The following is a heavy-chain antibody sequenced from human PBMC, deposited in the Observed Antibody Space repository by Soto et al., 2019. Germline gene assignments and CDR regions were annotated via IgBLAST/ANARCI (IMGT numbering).Heavy chain of an antibody. CDR1: GLSVSSND. J-gene: IGHJ4*02. CDR3: ARDLRWNAGCDY. V-gene: IGHV3-66*01. CDR2: IYSADKT. D-gene: IGHD1-1*01. Sequence: GGSLRLSCAASGLSVSSNDMSWVRQAPGKGLECVSIIYSADKTFYVDSVKGRFIISIYNSKNTVYLQMISLRADDTAVYYCARDLRWNAGCDYWGQGTLVTVSS.